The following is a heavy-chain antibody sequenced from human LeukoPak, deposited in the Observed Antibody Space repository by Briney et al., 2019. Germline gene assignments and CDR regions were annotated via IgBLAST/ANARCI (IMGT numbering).Heavy chain of an antibody. D-gene: IGHD5-12*01. CDR3: AKEGRGYSGYDTGVVTT. J-gene: IGHJ5*02. V-gene: IGHV3-23*01. CDR1: GVTFSSDA. CDR2: ISGSGGST. Sequence: GGSLRLSCAASGVTFSSDAMSWVRQAPGEGVEWVSAISGSGGSTYYADSAKGRFTISRDNSKNTLYLQMNSLRAEDTAVYYCAKEGRGYSGYDTGVVTTWGQGTLVTVSS.